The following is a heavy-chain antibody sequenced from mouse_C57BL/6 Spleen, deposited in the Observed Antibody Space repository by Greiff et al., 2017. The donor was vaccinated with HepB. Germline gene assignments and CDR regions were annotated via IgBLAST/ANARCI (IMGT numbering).Heavy chain of an antibody. D-gene: IGHD1-1*01. J-gene: IGHJ2*01. Sequence: VKLVESGAELARPGASVKMSCKASGYTFTSYTMHWVKQRPGQGLEWIGYINPSSGYTKYNQKSKDKATLTADKSSSTAYMQLSSLTSEDSAVYYCARVITTVLDYWGQGTTLTVSS. CDR3: ARVITTVLDY. CDR2: INPSSGYT. V-gene: IGHV1-4*01. CDR1: GYTFTSYT.